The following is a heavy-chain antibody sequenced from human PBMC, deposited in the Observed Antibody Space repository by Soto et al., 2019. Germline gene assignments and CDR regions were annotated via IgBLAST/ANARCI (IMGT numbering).Heavy chain of an antibody. CDR2: IKQDGSEK. Sequence: GSLRLSCAASGFTFSSYWMSWVRQAPGKGLEWVANIKQDGSEKYYVDSVKGRFTISRDNAKNSLYLQMNSLRAEDTAVYYCARDFSSSLYYYYYMDVWGKGTTVTVSS. D-gene: IGHD6-13*01. J-gene: IGHJ6*03. CDR1: GFTFSSYW. CDR3: ARDFSSSLYYYYYMDV. V-gene: IGHV3-7*01.